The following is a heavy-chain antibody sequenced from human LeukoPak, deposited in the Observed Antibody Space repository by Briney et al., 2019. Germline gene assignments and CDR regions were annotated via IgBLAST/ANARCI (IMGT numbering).Heavy chain of an antibody. D-gene: IGHD2-15*01. Sequence: AGGSLRLSCAASGFTFSSYGMHWVRQAPGKGLEWVAVISYDGSNKYYADSVKGRFTISRDNSKNTLYLQMNSLRAEDTAVYYCAKGWNAFDIWGQGTMVTVSS. V-gene: IGHV3-30*18. CDR2: ISYDGSNK. CDR3: AKGWNAFDI. J-gene: IGHJ3*02. CDR1: GFTFSSYG.